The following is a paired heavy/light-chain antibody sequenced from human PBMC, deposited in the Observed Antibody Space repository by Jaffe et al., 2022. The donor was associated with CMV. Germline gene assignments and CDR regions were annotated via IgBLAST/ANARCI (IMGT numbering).Heavy chain of an antibody. CDR2: VTWDGLTK. V-gene: IGHV3-43*01. Sequence: EVQLMESGGVVVQPGGSLRLSCAASGFTFDDYAMHWVRQAPGKGLEWVSLVTWDGLTKYYGDSVKGRFTISRDNRQKFLYLQMNSLRTEDTAFYYCAKSSGRWYYFDSWGQGTLVTVSS. J-gene: IGHJ4*02. CDR1: GFTFDDYA. D-gene: IGHD6-13*01. CDR3: AKSSGRWYYFDS.
Light chain of an antibody. CDR1: QSLVHSDGNTY. J-gene: IGKJ5*01. CDR3: TQATQFPVT. Sequence: DIVLTQSPLSSPVTLGQAASISCRSSQSLVHSDGNTYLGWLQQRPGQPPRLLIYEIASRFSGVPDRFSGSGAGTDFTLKISRVEAEDVGIYYCTQATQFPVTFGQGTRLEIK. CDR2: EIA. V-gene: IGKV2-24*01.